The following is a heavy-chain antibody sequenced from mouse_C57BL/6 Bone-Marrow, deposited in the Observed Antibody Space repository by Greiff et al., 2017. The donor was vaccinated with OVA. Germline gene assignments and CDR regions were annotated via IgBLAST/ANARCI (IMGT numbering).Heavy chain of an antibody. V-gene: IGHV5-9-1*02. Sequence: EVQLVESGAGLVKPGGSLKLSCAASGFTFSSYAMSWVRQTPEKRLEWVAYISSGGDYIYYADTVKGRFTISRDNARNTLYLQMSSLKSEDTAIYYCTRDGYDYCAMDYWGQGTSVTVSS. J-gene: IGHJ4*01. D-gene: IGHD2-10*02. CDR3: TRDGYDYCAMDY. CDR1: GFTFSSYA. CDR2: ISSGGDYI.